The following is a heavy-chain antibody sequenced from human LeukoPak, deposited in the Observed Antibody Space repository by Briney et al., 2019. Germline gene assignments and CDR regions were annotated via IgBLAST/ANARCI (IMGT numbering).Heavy chain of an antibody. J-gene: IGHJ6*02. Sequence: GGSLRLSCAASEFTFSDACMTWVRQAPGKGLEWVALISYDGSSEYYAGSVKGRFTISRDNSKITVYLQMNSLKAEDTAVYYCAKELYNYGDYGAEGLDVGGQGTTVTVS. CDR2: ISYDGSSE. V-gene: IGHV3-30*18. D-gene: IGHD4-17*01. CDR1: EFTFSDAC. CDR3: AKELYNYGDYGAEGLDV.